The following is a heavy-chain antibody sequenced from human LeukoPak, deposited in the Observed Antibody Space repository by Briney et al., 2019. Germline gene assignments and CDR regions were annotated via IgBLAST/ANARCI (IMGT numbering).Heavy chain of an antibody. CDR3: ASGYSYGQFDY. CDR1: GYTFTSYA. J-gene: IGHJ4*02. CDR2: INAGNGNT. Sequence: ASVKVSCKASGYTFTSYAMHWVRQAPGQRLEWMGWINAGNGNTKYSQEFQGRVTITRDTSASTAYMEPSSLRSEDMAVYYCASGYSYGQFDYWGQGTLVTVSS. V-gene: IGHV1-3*03. D-gene: IGHD5-18*01.